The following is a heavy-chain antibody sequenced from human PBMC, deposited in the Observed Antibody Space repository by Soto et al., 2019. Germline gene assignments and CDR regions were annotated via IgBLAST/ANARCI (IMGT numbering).Heavy chain of an antibody. D-gene: IGHD2-15*01. CDR3: ARDRCSGGSCYGDY. CDR1: GGTFSSYA. J-gene: IGHJ4*02. CDR2: IIPIFGTA. Sequence: QVQLVQSGAEVKKPGSSVKVSCKASGGTFSSYAISWVRQAPGQGLEWMVGIIPIFGTANYAQKFQGRVTITADESTSTAYMELSSLRSEDTAVYYCARDRCSGGSCYGDYWGQGTLVTVSS. V-gene: IGHV1-69*01.